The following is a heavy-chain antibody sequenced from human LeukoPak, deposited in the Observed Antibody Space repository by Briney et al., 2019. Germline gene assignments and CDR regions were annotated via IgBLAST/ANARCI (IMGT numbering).Heavy chain of an antibody. CDR2: IYASGSS. J-gene: IGHJ5*02. CDR3: ASLSFFPWFDP. Sequence: SETLSLTCTVSGGSISSYYWSWIRQPPGKGLEWIGYIYASGSSNYNPSLKSRLTISIGASKNQFPQKLTSMTAADTAVYYCASLSFFPWFDPWGQGTLVTVSS. V-gene: IGHV4-4*09. CDR1: GGSISSYY. D-gene: IGHD3-3*01.